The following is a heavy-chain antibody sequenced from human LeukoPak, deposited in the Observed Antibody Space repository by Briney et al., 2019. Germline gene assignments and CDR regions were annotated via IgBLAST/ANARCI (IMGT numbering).Heavy chain of an antibody. D-gene: IGHD5-18*01. Sequence: PGGSLRLSCAASGLTFGDYAMHWVRQVPGKGLEWVSVISWNSDTIVYADSVKGRFTISRDNAKNTLYLQMNSLRAEDTAVYYCARESGYSYGLAGFFDYWGQGTLVTVSS. CDR2: ISWNSDTI. CDR3: ARESGYSYGLAGFFDY. J-gene: IGHJ4*02. CDR1: GLTFGDYA. V-gene: IGHV3-9*01.